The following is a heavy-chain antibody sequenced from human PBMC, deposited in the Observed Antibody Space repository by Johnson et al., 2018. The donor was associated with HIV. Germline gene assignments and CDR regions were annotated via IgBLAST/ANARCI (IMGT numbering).Heavy chain of an antibody. Sequence: QVQLVESGGGLVKPGGSLRLSCAASGFTFNDHYMSWIRQAPGKGLEWVSYISSSGGTTYNADSVKGRFTISRDNAKNSLYLQMNSLRAEDTALYYCAKDPRSGPPVRGAFDIWGQGTMVTVSS. CDR3: AKDPRSGPPVRGAFDI. CDR1: GFTFNDHY. J-gene: IGHJ3*02. D-gene: IGHD3-3*01. CDR2: ISSSGGTT. V-gene: IGHV3-11*01.